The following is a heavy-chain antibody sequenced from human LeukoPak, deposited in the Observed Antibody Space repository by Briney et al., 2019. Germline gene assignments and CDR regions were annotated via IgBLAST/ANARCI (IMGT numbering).Heavy chain of an antibody. CDR2: IYHSGST. D-gene: IGHD2-2*01. V-gene: IGHV4-30-2*01. Sequence: SETLSLTCTVSGGSISSGGYYWSWIRQPPGKGLEWIGYIYHSGSTYYNPSLKSRVTISVDRSKNQFSLKLSSVTAADTAVYYCARDPIVVVPAAKREGAFDIWGQGTMVTVSS. CDR3: ARDPIVVVPAAKREGAFDI. J-gene: IGHJ3*02. CDR1: GGSISSGGYY.